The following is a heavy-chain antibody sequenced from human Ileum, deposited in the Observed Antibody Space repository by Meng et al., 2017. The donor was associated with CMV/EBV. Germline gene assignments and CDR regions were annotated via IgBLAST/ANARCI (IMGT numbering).Heavy chain of an antibody. D-gene: IGHD6-13*01. CDR2: IYSGGST. Sequence: AASGFTVSSNYMSWVRQAPGKRLEWVSVIYSGGSTYYADSVKGRFTISRDNSKNTLYLQMNSLRAEDTAVYYCARDRSSSWGSYFDYWGQGTLVTVSS. V-gene: IGHV3-66*02. J-gene: IGHJ4*02. CDR1: GFTVSSNY. CDR3: ARDRSSSWGSYFDY.